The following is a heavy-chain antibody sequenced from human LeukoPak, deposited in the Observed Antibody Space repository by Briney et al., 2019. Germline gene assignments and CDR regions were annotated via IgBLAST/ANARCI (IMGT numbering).Heavy chain of an antibody. D-gene: IGHD6-19*01. CDR1: GGSISSGSYY. CDR3: ASLEPVAGRSFDY. V-gene: IGHV4-61*02. J-gene: IGHJ4*02. Sequence: SETLSLTCTVSGGSISSGSYYWSWIRQPAGKGLEWIGRIYSSGSTNYNPSLKSRVTISVDTSKNQFSLKLSSVTAADTAVYYCASLEPVAGRSFDYWGQGTLVTVSS. CDR2: IYSSGST.